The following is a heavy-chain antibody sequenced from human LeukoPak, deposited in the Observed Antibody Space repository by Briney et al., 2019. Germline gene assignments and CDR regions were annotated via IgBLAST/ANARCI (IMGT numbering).Heavy chain of an antibody. CDR3: ARGGGPLDAFDI. CDR2: INHSGST. V-gene: IGHV4-34*01. Sequence: PSETLSLTCTVSGGSISSYYWSWIRQPPGKGLEWIGEINHSGSTNYNPSLKSRVTISVDTSKNQFSLKLSSVTAADTAVYYCARGGGPLDAFDIWGQGTMVTVSS. CDR1: GGSISSYY. J-gene: IGHJ3*02.